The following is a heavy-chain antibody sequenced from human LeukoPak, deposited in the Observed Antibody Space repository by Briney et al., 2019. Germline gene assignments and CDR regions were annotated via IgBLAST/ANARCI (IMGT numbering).Heavy chain of an antibody. V-gene: IGHV3-30*04. CDR1: GFTFSSYA. CDR2: ISYDGSNK. Sequence: GGSLRLSCAASGFTFSSYAMHWVRQAPGKGLEWVAVISYDGSNKYYADSVKGRFTISRDNSKNTLYLQMNSLRAEDTAVYYCARDRRAARPMGGRDNWFDPWGQGTLVTVSS. D-gene: IGHD6-6*01. J-gene: IGHJ5*02. CDR3: ARDRRAARPMGGRDNWFDP.